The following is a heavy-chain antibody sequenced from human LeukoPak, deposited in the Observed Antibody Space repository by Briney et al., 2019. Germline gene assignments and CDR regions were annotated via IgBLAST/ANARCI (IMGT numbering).Heavy chain of an antibody. CDR1: GGSFSGYY. CDR3: ARAGYSSGWYPYYYYGMDV. CDR2: INHSGST. J-gene: IGHJ6*02. Sequence: PPETLSLTCAVYGGSFSGYYWSWIRQPPGKGLEWIGEINHSGSTNYNPSLKSRVTISVDTSKNQFSLKLSSVTAADTAVYYCARAGYSSGWYPYYYYGMDVWGQGTTVTVSS. V-gene: IGHV4-34*01. D-gene: IGHD6-19*01.